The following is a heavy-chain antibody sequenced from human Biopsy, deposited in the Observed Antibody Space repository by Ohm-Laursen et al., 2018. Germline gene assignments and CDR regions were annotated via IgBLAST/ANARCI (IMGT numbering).Heavy chain of an antibody. Sequence: SLRLSCSATGFTFSRYAMSWVRRAPGKGLEWVSAISGSGRTYYADSVKGRFTISRDNSKNMVYLQMGSLTVEDTAVYYCAKVHDSGYYYYSMDVWGQGTTVTVSS. CDR1: GFTFSRYA. D-gene: IGHD3-16*01. V-gene: IGHV3-23*01. J-gene: IGHJ6*02. CDR2: ISGSGRT. CDR3: AKVHDSGYYYYSMDV.